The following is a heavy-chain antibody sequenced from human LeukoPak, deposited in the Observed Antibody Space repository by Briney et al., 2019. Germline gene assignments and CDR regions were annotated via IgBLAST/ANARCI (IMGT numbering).Heavy chain of an antibody. CDR1: GGSISSYY. CDR2: IYYSGST. D-gene: IGHD1-26*01. Sequence: SETLSLTCTVSGGSISSYYWSWIRQPPGKGLEWIGYIYYSGSTNYNPSLKSRVTISVDTSKNQFSLNLSSVTAADTAVYYCARGARGSYSYWGQGTLVTVSS. V-gene: IGHV4-59*08. CDR3: ARGARGSYSY. J-gene: IGHJ4*02.